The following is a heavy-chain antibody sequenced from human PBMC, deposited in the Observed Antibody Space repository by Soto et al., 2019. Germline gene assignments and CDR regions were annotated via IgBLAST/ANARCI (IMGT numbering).Heavy chain of an antibody. D-gene: IGHD2-15*01. Sequence: PGESLKISCKGSGYSFTSYWISWVRQMPGKGLEWMGRIDPSDSYTNYSPSFQGHVTISADKSISTAYLQWSSLKASDTAMYYCARLPVYCSGGSCYYYYGMDVWGQGTTVTVSS. V-gene: IGHV5-10-1*01. CDR1: GYSFTSYW. CDR3: ARLPVYCSGGSCYYYYGMDV. CDR2: IDPSDSYT. J-gene: IGHJ6*02.